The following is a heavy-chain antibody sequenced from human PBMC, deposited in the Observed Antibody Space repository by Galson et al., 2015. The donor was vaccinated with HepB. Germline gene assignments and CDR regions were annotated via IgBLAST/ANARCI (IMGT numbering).Heavy chain of an antibody. CDR1: GFTFSSYG. CDR2: ISHDGTNK. Sequence: SLRLSCAASGFTFSSYGMHWVRQAPGKGLEWVALISHDGTNKFYAESVKGRFTVSGDSSKNILYVQMNSLRAEDTAVYYCAKSLGSYFDISGSFYYELDVWGQGTTVTVSS. J-gene: IGHJ6*02. V-gene: IGHV3-30*18. D-gene: IGHD3-22*01. CDR3: AKSLGSYFDISGSFYYELDV.